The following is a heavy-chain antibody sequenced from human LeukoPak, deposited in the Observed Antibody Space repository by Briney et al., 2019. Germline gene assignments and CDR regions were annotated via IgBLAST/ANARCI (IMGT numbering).Heavy chain of an antibody. D-gene: IGHD2-21*02. J-gene: IGHJ3*02. CDR2: ISGSGGST. Sequence: GGSLRLSCAASGFTFSSYAMSWVRQAPGKGLGWVSAISGSGGSTYYADSVKGRFTISRDNSKNTPYLQMNSLRAEDTAVYYCAKDGSVVTAIRGAFDIWGQGTMVTVSS. V-gene: IGHV3-23*01. CDR3: AKDGSVVTAIRGAFDI. CDR1: GFTFSSYA.